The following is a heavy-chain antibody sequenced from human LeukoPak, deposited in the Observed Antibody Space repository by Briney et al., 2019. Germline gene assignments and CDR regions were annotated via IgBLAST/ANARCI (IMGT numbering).Heavy chain of an antibody. J-gene: IGHJ4*02. CDR3: AINGGGDSGYGNFDY. Sequence: PGGSLRLSCAASGFTFSSYAMHWVRQAPGKGLEGVAVISFDGSNKYYADSVKGRFTISRDNAKNSLYLQMNSLRAEDTAFYYCAINGGGDSGYGNFDYWGQGTLVTVSS. V-gene: IGHV3-30*04. D-gene: IGHD5-12*01. CDR1: GFTFSSYA. CDR2: ISFDGSNK.